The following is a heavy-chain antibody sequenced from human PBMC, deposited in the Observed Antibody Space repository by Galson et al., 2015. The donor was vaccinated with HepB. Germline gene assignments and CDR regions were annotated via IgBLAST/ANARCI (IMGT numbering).Heavy chain of an antibody. D-gene: IGHD2-21*02. CDR3: ARDRFRAYCGGDCYSHDAFDI. J-gene: IGHJ3*02. V-gene: IGHV4-31*03. Sequence: TLSLTCTVSGGSISSGGYCWSWIRQHPGKGLERIGYIYYSGSTYYNPSLKSRVTISVETSKNQFSLKLSSVTAADTAVYYCARDRFRAYCGGDCYSHDAFDIWVQVTMVTVSS. CDR1: GGSISSGGYC. CDR2: IYYSGST.